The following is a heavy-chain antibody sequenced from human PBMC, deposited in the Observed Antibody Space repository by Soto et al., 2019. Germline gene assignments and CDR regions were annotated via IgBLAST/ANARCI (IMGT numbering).Heavy chain of an antibody. V-gene: IGHV1-3*05. Sequence: HVLLVQSGAEEKKPGASVEVSCQTSGYTFTTYALHGVRQAPGKSLEWLGGITPDNGNTKYSPKFQDRVTITRDTTARIAYMELSSLTSADRAVYYCARGGTLARNLGWILGGDYWGRRTLVTVSS. J-gene: IGHJ4*02. CDR1: GYTFTTYA. CDR3: ARGGTLARNLGWILGGDY. CDR2: ITPDNGNT. D-gene: IGHD5-18*01.